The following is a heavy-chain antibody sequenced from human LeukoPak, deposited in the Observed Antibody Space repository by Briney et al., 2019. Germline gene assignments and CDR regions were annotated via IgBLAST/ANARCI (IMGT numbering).Heavy chain of an antibody. Sequence: PGGSLRLSCAASGFTFSSYAMHWVRQAPGKGLEWVAVISYDGSNKYYADSVKGRFTISRDNSKNTLYLQMNSLRAEDTAVYYCARDETPYCSGGSCSNLSDYWGQGTLVTVSS. D-gene: IGHD2-15*01. J-gene: IGHJ4*02. CDR1: GFTFSSYA. V-gene: IGHV3-30-3*01. CDR3: ARDETPYCSGGSCSNLSDY. CDR2: ISYDGSNK.